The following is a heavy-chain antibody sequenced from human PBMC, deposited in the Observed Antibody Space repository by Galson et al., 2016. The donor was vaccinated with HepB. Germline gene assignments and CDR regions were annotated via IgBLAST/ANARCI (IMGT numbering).Heavy chain of an antibody. D-gene: IGHD5-18*01. CDR1: GYTFTNYY. V-gene: IGHV1-46*01. J-gene: IGHJ3*02. CDR3: ARGVWDNTAMISLAFDI. CDR2: INPSGGIT. Sequence: SVKVSCKASGYTFTNYYMHWVRQAPGQGLEWMGIINPSGGITFYAQKFQARVTMTRDTSTSTVYMELSSLRSEDTAVYYCARGVWDNTAMISLAFDIWGQGTMVTVSS.